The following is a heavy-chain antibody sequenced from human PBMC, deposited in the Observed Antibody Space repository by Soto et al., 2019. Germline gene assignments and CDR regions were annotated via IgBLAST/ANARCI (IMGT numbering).Heavy chain of an antibody. CDR2: ISGGGGST. J-gene: IGHJ4*02. CDR1: GFSFNIFA. V-gene: IGHV3-23*01. D-gene: IGHD3-22*01. Sequence: PGGSLRLSCAASGFSFNIFAMNWVRQAPGKGLEWVSGISGGGGSTYYADSVKGRFTISRDNSNNTLYLQMNSLRAEDTAVYYCAKDPTSYDSSAQFDSGGQGTLVNVS. CDR3: AKDPTSYDSSAQFDS.